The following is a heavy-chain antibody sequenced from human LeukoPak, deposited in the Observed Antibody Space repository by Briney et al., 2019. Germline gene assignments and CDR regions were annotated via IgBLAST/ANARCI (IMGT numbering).Heavy chain of an antibody. Sequence: GGSLRLSCAASGFTFSRFAMSWVRQAPGKGLEWVSAISGSGDITYYADSVKGRFTISRDSSKNTLYLQMNSLRAEDTAVYYCARFRAVAGTFDYWGQGTLVTVSS. CDR2: ISGSGDIT. V-gene: IGHV3-23*01. CDR1: GFTFSRFA. D-gene: IGHD6-19*01. J-gene: IGHJ4*02. CDR3: ARFRAVAGTFDY.